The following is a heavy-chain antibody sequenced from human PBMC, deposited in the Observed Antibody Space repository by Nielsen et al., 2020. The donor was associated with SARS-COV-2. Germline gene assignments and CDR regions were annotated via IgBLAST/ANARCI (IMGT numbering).Heavy chain of an antibody. D-gene: IGHD6-19*01. Sequence: GGSLRLSCAASGFTFSSYWMSWVRQAPGKGLEWVANIKQDGSEKCYVDSVKGRFTISRDNAKNSLYLQMNSLRAEDTAVYYCARGIAVADFDYWGQGTLVTVSS. V-gene: IGHV3-7*04. CDR1: GFTFSSYW. CDR3: ARGIAVADFDY. J-gene: IGHJ4*02. CDR2: IKQDGSEK.